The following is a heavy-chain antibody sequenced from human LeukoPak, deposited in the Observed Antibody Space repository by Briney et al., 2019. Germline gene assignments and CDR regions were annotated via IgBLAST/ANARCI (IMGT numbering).Heavy chain of an antibody. Sequence: GGSLRLSCAASGFTFSSYWMHWVRQAPGKGLVWVSRINSDGSSTSYADSVKGRFTISRDNAKNTLYLQMNSLRAEDTAVYYCARDSGIVGALYYFDYWGQGTLVTVPS. D-gene: IGHD1-26*01. V-gene: IGHV3-74*01. CDR2: INSDGSST. CDR3: ARDSGIVGALYYFDY. J-gene: IGHJ4*02. CDR1: GFTFSSYW.